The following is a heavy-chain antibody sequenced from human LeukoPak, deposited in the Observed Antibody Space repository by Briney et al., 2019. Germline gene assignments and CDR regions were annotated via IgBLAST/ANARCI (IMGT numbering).Heavy chain of an antibody. CDR2: INHSGST. D-gene: IGHD6-13*01. Sequence: SETLSLTCAVYGGSFSGYYWSWIRQPPGKGLEWIGEINHSGSTNYNPSLKSRVTISVDTSKNQFSMQLSSVPPEDTAVYYCARDDLQLVRRLGRNTEYYYYYYMDVWGKGTTVTVSS. J-gene: IGHJ6*03. CDR3: ARDDLQLVRRLGRNTEYYYYYYMDV. CDR1: GGSFSGYY. V-gene: IGHV4-34*01.